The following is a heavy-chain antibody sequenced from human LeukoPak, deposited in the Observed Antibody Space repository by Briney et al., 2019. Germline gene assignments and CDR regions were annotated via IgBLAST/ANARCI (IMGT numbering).Heavy chain of an antibody. J-gene: IGHJ4*02. Sequence: GGSLRLSCTASTFTFSDDYMGWIRQAPGKGLVWVSRINSDGSSTSYADSVKGRFTISRDNAKNTLYLQMNSLRAEDTAVYYCARDRSIASDYWGQGTLVTVSS. CDR2: INSDGSST. CDR1: TFTFSDDY. V-gene: IGHV3-74*01. CDR3: ARDRSIASDY. D-gene: IGHD6-6*01.